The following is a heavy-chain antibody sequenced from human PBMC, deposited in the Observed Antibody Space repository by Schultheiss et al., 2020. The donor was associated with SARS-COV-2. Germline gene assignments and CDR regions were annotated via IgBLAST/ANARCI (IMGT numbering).Heavy chain of an antibody. CDR2: IYYSGST. J-gene: IGHJ4*02. CDR3: ARLPVDTAMFTDY. D-gene: IGHD5-18*01. V-gene: IGHV4-59*08. Sequence: SETLSLTCTVSGGSISSYYWSWIRQPPGKGLEWIGYIYYSGSTNYNPSLKSRVTISVDTSKNQFSLKLSSVTAADTAVYYCARLPVDTAMFTDYWGQGTLVTVSS. CDR1: GGSISSYY.